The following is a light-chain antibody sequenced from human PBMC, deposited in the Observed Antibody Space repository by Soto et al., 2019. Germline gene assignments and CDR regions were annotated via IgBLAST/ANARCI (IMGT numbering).Light chain of an antibody. CDR2: EAS. CDR1: QDIGKD. CDR3: LQDCNYPRT. V-gene: IGKV1-6*01. J-gene: IGKJ1*01. Sequence: AIQMTQSPSSLSASVGDRVTLTCRASQDIGKDLGWYQQKPGEAPKLLIFEASTVQTGVPSRFSGSGSGTDFTLTISSLQPEDFATYFCLQDCNYPRTFGQGTTVALK.